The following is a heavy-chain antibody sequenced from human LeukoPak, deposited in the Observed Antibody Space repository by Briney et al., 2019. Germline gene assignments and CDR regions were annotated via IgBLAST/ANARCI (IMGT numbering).Heavy chain of an antibody. J-gene: IGHJ6*03. V-gene: IGHV3-53*01. Sequence: GGSLRLSCAASGFTVSSNYMSWVRRAPGKGLEWVSVIYSGGSTYYADSVKGRFTISRDNSKSTLYIQMNSLRAEDTAVYYCASSLGFYYYYMDVWGKGTTVTVSS. CDR2: IYSGGST. D-gene: IGHD2-2*01. CDR1: GFTVSSNY. CDR3: ASSLGFYYYYMDV.